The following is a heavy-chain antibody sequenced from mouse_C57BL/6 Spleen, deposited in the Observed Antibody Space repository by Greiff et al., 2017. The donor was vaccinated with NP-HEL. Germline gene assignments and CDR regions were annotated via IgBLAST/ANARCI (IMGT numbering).Heavy chain of an antibody. CDR2: IDPENGDT. CDR1: GFNIKDDY. Sequence: EVQLQQSGAELVRPGASVKLSCTASGFNIKDDYMHWVKQRPEQGLEWIGWIDPENGDTEYASKFQGKATITADTSSNTASLQLSSLTSEDTAVYYCTTNWDDWFAYWGQGTLVTVSA. J-gene: IGHJ3*01. CDR3: TTNWDDWFAY. D-gene: IGHD4-1*01. V-gene: IGHV14-4*01.